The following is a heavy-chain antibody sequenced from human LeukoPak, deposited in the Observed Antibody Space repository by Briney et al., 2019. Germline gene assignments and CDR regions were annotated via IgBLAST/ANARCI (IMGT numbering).Heavy chain of an antibody. CDR1: VFTLSTAC. Sequence: QTGVSLRLSCAPSVFTLSTACMTCVRRAPGRGGECLSNINQGGSVTNYVDSVKGRFSISRDNAKNTMYLQMSSLRVEDTAVYYCARDHHSGALDYWSQGTLVTVSS. CDR2: INQGGSVT. CDR3: ARDHHSGALDY. V-gene: IGHV3-7*01. D-gene: IGHD1-26*01. J-gene: IGHJ4*02.